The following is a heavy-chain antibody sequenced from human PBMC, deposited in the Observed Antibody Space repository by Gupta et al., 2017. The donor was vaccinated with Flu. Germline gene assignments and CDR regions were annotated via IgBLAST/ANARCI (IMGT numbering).Heavy chain of an antibody. CDR1: SSYY. V-gene: IGHV4-59*01. D-gene: IGHD6-19*01. CDR3: SRGPVQTWIDP. Sequence: SSYYWRWIRQPPGKGLEWIDYIYSNGRTSDNPSLKSRVSMSVESDKSHLSLEIKYVHAADTAVDDGSRGPVQTWIDPWGQGILVTVSS. CDR2: IYSNGRT. J-gene: IGHJ5*02.